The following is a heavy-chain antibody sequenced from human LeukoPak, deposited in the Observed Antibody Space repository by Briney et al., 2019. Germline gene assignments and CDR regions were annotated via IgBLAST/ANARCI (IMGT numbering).Heavy chain of an antibody. V-gene: IGHV3-66*01. D-gene: IGHD5-18*01. Sequence: GGSLRLSCAASGFTVSSNYMSWVRQAPGKGLEGVSVIYSGGSTYYADSVKSRFTISRDNSKNTLYLQMNSLRAEDTAVYYCAGANSYGYEGYDYWGQGTLVTVSS. J-gene: IGHJ4*02. CDR1: GFTVSSNY. CDR3: AGANSYGYEGYDY. CDR2: IYSGGST.